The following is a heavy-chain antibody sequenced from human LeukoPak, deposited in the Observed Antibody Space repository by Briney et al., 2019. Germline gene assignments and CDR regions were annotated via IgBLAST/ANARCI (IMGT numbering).Heavy chain of an antibody. D-gene: IGHD3-10*01. CDR3: AKDREPYYYGSGSYFFPTN. CDR2: ISWNSGSI. CDR1: GFTFDDYA. J-gene: IGHJ4*02. V-gene: IGHV3-9*01. Sequence: PGASLRLSCAASGFTFDDYAMHWVRQAPEKGLEWVSGISWNSGSIGYADSVKGRFTISRDNAKNSLYLQMNSLRAEDTALYYCAKDREPYYYGSGSYFFPTNWGQGTLVTVSS.